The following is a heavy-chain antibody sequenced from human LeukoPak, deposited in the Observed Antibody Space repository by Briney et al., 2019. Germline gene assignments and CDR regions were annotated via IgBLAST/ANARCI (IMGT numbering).Heavy chain of an antibody. CDR3: ARCGGSSYY. J-gene: IGHJ4*02. CDR2: IYTSGST. V-gene: IGHV4-61*02. CDR1: GGSISSGSYY. D-gene: IGHD2-21*01. Sequence: PSQTLSLTCTVSGGSISSGSYYWSWIRQPAGKGLEWIGRIYTSGSTNYNPSLKSRVTISVDTSKNQFSLKLSSVTAADTAVYYCARCGGSSYYWGQGTLVTVSS.